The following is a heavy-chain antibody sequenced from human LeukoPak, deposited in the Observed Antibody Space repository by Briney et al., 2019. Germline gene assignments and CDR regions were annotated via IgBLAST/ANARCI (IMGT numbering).Heavy chain of an antibody. V-gene: IGHV3-23*01. CDR2: ISGSGGNT. D-gene: IGHD2-15*01. J-gene: IGHJ4*02. Sequence: PGGSLRLSCAASGFTFSSYAMSWVRQAPGKGLEWVSAISGSGGNTYYADSVKGRFTISRDNSKNTLYLQMNSLRAEDTAVYYCAKASVVVVVAATPSYWGQGTLVTVSS. CDR1: GFTFSSYA. CDR3: AKASVVVVVAATPSY.